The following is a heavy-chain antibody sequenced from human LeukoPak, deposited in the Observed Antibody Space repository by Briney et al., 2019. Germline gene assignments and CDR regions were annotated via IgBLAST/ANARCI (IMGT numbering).Heavy chain of an antibody. V-gene: IGHV4-59*01. CDR2: ISYTGNT. CDR1: GDSISSYY. CDR3: ARVGRGDHTWGSYSFDY. J-gene: IGHJ4*02. D-gene: IGHD3-16*01. Sequence: SDTLSLSCTVSGDSISSYYWSCIRQPPGKGLEWIAYISYTGNTDYNPSLKSRVAISLDTSKNQFSLNLNSVTAADAAISYCARVGRGDHTWGSYSFDYWGQGTLVTVSS.